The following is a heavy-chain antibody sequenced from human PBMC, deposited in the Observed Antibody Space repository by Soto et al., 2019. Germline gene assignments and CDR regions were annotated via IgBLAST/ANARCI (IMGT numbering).Heavy chain of an antibody. CDR1: GYTFTSYD. CDR3: AIEGVRGMDV. J-gene: IGHJ6*02. D-gene: IGHD3-16*01. CDR2: MNPNSGNT. Sequence: QVQLVQSGAEVKKPGASVKVSCKASGYTFTSYDINWVRQATGQGLEWLGWMNPNSGNTGYAQKFQGSGTTTRSTSISTAYMELSSLRSEDRAVYYCAIEGVRGMDVWGQGTTVTVSS. V-gene: IGHV1-8*01.